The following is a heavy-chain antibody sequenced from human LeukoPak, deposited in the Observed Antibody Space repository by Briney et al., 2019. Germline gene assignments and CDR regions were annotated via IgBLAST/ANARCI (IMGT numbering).Heavy chain of an antibody. CDR3: ARQGGCSSTSCLVGAFDI. J-gene: IGHJ3*02. D-gene: IGHD2-2*01. V-gene: IGHV1-69*13. CDR1: GGTFTSYA. Sequence: SVKVSCKASGGTFTSYAISWVRQAPGQGLEWMGGVIPIFGTANYAQKFQGRVTITADESTSTAYMELSSLRSEDTAVYYCARQGGCSSTSCLVGAFDIWGQGTMVTVSS. CDR2: VIPIFGTA.